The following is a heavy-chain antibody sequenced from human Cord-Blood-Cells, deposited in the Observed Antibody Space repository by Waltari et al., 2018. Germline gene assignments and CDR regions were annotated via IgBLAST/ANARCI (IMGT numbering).Heavy chain of an antibody. Sequence: QVQLVQSGAEVQKPGASVKVSCKASGYTSTGHYLHCVRPAPGQGLEGMGWINPNSGGTNYAQKFQGRVTMTRDTSISTAYMELSRLRSDDTVVYYCARDRFAWGRMSSDDAFDIWGQGTMVTVSS. J-gene: IGHJ3*02. V-gene: IGHV1-2*02. CDR2: INPNSGGT. D-gene: IGHD7-27*01. CDR1: GYTSTGHY. CDR3: ARDRFAWGRMSSDDAFDI.